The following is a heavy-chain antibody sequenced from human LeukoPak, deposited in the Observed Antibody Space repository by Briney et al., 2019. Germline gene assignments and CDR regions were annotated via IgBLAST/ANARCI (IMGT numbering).Heavy chain of an antibody. J-gene: IGHJ4*02. D-gene: IGHD3-3*01. CDR1: GYSFTSYW. V-gene: IGHV5-51*01. Sequence: GESLKISCKGSGYSFTSYWIGWVRQMPGKGLEWMGIIYPGDSDTRYSTSFQGQVTISADKSLSTAYLQWSSLKASDTAMYYCARFLNTIFGVVTPKYYFDYWGQGTLVTVSS. CDR3: ARFLNTIFGVVTPKYYFDY. CDR2: IYPGDSDT.